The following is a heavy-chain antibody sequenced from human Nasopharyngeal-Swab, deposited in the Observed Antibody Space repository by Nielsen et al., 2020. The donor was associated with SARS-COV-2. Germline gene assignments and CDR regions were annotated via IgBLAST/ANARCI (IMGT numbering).Heavy chain of an antibody. V-gene: IGHV3-7*04. J-gene: IGHJ3*02. D-gene: IGHD2-21*02. CDR1: GFPFSNHY. Sequence: GGSLRLSCAASGFPFSNHYMTWVRQPQGKGLEWVANIRQDAREQFYVDSVKGRFTISRDNAKNSVFLQMNSLRSEDTAVYYCARESVVTGMDDAPDIWGRGTMVTVSS. CDR2: IRQDAREQ. CDR3: ARESVVTGMDDAPDI.